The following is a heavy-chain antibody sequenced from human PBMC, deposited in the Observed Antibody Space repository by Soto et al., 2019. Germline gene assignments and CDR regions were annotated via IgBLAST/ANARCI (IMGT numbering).Heavy chain of an antibody. CDR3: AKGQGPWLQTLVDY. D-gene: IGHD5-12*01. CDR1: GFTFSSYA. V-gene: IGHV3-23*01. Sequence: PGGSLRLSCAASGFTFSSYAMSWVRQAPGKGLEWVSSISGSGGNTYYADSVKGRFTISRDNAKNSLYLQMNSLRAEDTAVYYCAKGQGPWLQTLVDYWGQGTLVTVSS. J-gene: IGHJ4*02. CDR2: ISGSGGNT.